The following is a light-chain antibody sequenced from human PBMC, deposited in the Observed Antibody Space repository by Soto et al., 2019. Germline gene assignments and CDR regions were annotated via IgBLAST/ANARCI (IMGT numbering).Light chain of an antibody. J-gene: IGLJ1*01. CDR3: SSYTSSSTYV. CDR1: TSDVGGYNY. V-gene: IGLV2-14*01. Sequence: QSVLTQPASVSGSPGQSFTISCPGTTSDVGGYNYVSWYQQHPGKAPKLMIYEVSNRPSGVSNRFSGSKSGNTASLTISGLQAEDEADYYCSSYTSSSTYVFGTGTKV. CDR2: EVS.